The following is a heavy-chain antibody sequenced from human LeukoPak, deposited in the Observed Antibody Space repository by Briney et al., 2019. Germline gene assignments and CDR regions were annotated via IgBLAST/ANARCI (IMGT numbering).Heavy chain of an antibody. V-gene: IGHV3-49*04. J-gene: IGHJ4*02. CDR3: TRDTYYDFWSGYLDY. Sequence: GGSLRLSCTASGFTFGDYAMSWVRQAPEKGLEWGGFIRSKASGGATEYAASVKGRCTISRDDSKSIAYLQMNSLKTEDTAVYYCTRDTYYDFWSGYLDYWGQGTLVTVSS. CDR2: IRSKASGGAT. CDR1: GFTFGDYA. D-gene: IGHD3-3*01.